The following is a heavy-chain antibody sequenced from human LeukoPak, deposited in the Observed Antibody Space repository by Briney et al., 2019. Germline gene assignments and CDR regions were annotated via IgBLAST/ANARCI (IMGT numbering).Heavy chain of an antibody. V-gene: IGHV3-30-3*01. CDR2: ISYDGSNK. CDR1: GFTFSSYA. CDR3: ARAQVAGTEYYFDY. J-gene: IGHJ4*02. Sequence: GGSLRLSCAASGFTFSSYAMHWVRQAPGKGLEWVAVISYDGSNKYYADSVKGRFTISRDNSKNTLYLQMNSLRAEDTAVYYCARAQVAGTEYYFDYWGQGTLVTVSS. D-gene: IGHD6-19*01.